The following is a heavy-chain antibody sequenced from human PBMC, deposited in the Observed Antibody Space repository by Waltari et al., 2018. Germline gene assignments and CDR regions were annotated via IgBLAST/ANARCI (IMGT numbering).Heavy chain of an antibody. V-gene: IGHV4-34*01. J-gene: IGHJ4*02. Sequence: QVQLQQWGAGLLKPSETLSLTCAVYGGSFSGYYLIWSRHPPGKGLGWIGEINHSGSTNYNPSLKSRVTISVDTSKNQFSLKLSSVTAADTAVYYCARAPYPDGDFDYWGQGTLVTVSS. CDR1: GGSFSGYY. D-gene: IGHD4-17*01. CDR3: ARAPYPDGDFDY. CDR2: INHSGST.